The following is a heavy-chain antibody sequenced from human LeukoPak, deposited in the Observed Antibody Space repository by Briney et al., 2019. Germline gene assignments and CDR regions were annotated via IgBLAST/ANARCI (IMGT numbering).Heavy chain of an antibody. D-gene: IGHD3-9*01. J-gene: IGHJ1*01. V-gene: IGHV3-30*04. CDR3: ARDSGYDILTGYYPEYFQH. CDR2: ISYDGSDR. CDR1: GFTFSSYT. Sequence: GGSLRLSCAASGFTFSSYTMHWVRQAPGKGLEWVAVISYDGSDRYYADSVKGRFTISRDNSKNTLYLQMNSLRAEDTAVYYCARDSGYDILTGYYPEYFQHWGQGTLVTVSS.